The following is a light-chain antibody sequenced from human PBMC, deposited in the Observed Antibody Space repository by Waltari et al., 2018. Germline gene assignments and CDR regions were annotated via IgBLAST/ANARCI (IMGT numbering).Light chain of an antibody. Sequence: DIQMTQSPSSLSASVGDTVTITCRASQGIKNDLNWYQQTAGKAPKRLIFAASILQSGVPSRFSGSGSGTDFTLTSSSLQPEDFATYYCQQSYSTPPYTFGQGTKLEIK. V-gene: IGKV1-39*01. CDR1: QGIKND. CDR3: QQSYSTPPYT. CDR2: AAS. J-gene: IGKJ2*01.